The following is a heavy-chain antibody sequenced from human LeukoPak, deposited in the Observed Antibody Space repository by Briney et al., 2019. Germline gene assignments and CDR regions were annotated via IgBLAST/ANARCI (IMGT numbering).Heavy chain of an antibody. J-gene: IGHJ5*02. D-gene: IGHD3-10*01. Sequence: ASVKVSCKASGYTFTGYYVHWVRQAPGQGLEWMGWINPNSGGTNYAQKFQGRVTMTRDTSISTAYMELSRLRSDDTAVYYCARDYYGSGNDNWFDPWGQGTLVTVSS. CDR1: GYTFTGYY. CDR3: ARDYYGSGNDNWFDP. V-gene: IGHV1-2*02. CDR2: INPNSGGT.